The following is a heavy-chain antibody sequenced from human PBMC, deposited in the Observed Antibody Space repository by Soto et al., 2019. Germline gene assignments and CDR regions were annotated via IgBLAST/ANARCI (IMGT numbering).Heavy chain of an antibody. CDR3: ARDSPYDFWSGYSNAFDI. CDR2: IYYSGST. V-gene: IGHV4-31*03. D-gene: IGHD3-3*01. CDR1: GGSISSGGYY. Sequence: ASETLSLTCTVSGGSISSGGYYWSWIRQHPGKGLEWIGYIYYSGSTYYSPSLKSRVTISLDTSKNQFSLKLSSVTAADTAVYYCARDSPYDFWSGYSNAFDIWGQGTMVT. J-gene: IGHJ3*02.